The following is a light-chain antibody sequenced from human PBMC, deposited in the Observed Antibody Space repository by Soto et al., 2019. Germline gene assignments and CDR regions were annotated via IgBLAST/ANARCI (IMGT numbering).Light chain of an antibody. CDR1: QSVSSGY. CDR3: QQYGISQNT. CDR2: GAS. J-gene: IGKJ2*01. Sequence: ETVMTQSPGTLSLSPGERATLSCRASQSVSSGYLAWYQQKPGQAPRLLIFGASNRATGIPDRFTGSGSGTHFTLTTSRLEPEDFAVYYCQQYGISQNTFGQGTKLEIK. V-gene: IGKV3-20*01.